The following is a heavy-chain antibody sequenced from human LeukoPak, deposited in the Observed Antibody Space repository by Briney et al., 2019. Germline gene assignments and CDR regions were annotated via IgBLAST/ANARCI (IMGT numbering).Heavy chain of an antibody. CDR2: IYPGDSDT. V-gene: IGHV5-51*01. CDR3: ARRHGGSYVDY. Sequence: GESLKISCKGSRFSFTNYWIGWVRQMPGKGLEWMGTIYPGDSDTRYSPSFQGQVTISADKSISTAYLQWSSLKASDTAMYFCARRHGGSYVDYWGQGTLVTVSS. CDR1: RFSFTNYW. D-gene: IGHD1-26*01. J-gene: IGHJ4*02.